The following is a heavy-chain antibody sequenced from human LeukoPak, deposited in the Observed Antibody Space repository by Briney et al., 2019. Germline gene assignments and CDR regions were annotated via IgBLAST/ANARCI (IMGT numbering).Heavy chain of an antibody. CDR2: IIPILGTA. V-gene: IGHV1-69*11. CDR1: GGTFSSYA. J-gene: IGHJ5*02. CDR3: ARDVLPPYYYGSGSYRADWFDP. D-gene: IGHD3-10*01. Sequence: SVKVSCKASGGTFSSYAISWVRQAPGQGLEWMGRIIPILGTANYAQKFQGRVTITTDESTSTAYMELSSLRSEDTAVYYCARDVLPPYYYGSGSYRADWFDPWGQGTLVTVSS.